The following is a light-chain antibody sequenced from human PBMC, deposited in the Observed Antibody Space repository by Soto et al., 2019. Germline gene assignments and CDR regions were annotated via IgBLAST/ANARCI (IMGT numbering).Light chain of an antibody. V-gene: IGLV1-40*01. CDR2: DNI. J-gene: IGLJ3*02. CDR3: QSYDTTLSGLV. CDR1: ASNLGAKYA. Sequence: QSVLTQPPSVSGAPGQRVTISCTGSASNLGAKYAVHWYQHLPGTAPKLLFYDNIHRPSGVPDRFSGSKSDTSASLAITGLQAEDEADYYCQSYDTTLSGLVFGGGTKLTVL.